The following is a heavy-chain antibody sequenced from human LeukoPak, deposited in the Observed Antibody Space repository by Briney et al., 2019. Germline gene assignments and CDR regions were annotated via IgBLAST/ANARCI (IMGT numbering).Heavy chain of an antibody. CDR2: ISSDGSIT. Sequence: GGSLRLSCAASGFTFSSYAMSWVRQAPGKGLEWVSAISSDGSITIYADSVKGRFSISRDNAKNTLYLQMNSLRVDDTAVYYCGRDSYSAVDSWGQGTLVTVSS. V-gene: IGHV3-74*01. CDR3: GRDSYSAVDS. J-gene: IGHJ4*02. CDR1: GFTFSSYA. D-gene: IGHD1-26*01.